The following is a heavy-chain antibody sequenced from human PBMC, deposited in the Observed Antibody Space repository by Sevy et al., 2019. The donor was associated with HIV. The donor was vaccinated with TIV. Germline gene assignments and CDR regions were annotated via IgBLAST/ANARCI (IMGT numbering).Heavy chain of an antibody. V-gene: IGHV1-18*01. Sequence: ASVKVSCKASGYTLTCYGINWVRQAPGQGLEWMGWISAYSGNTNYAQSLQGRVTMTTDTFTSTAYMELRSLTSDDTAVYYCARDQYDSSGYYYSYYGMDVWGQGPTVTVSS. J-gene: IGHJ6*02. D-gene: IGHD3-22*01. CDR2: ISAYSGNT. CDR1: GYTLTCYG. CDR3: ARDQYDSSGYYYSYYGMDV.